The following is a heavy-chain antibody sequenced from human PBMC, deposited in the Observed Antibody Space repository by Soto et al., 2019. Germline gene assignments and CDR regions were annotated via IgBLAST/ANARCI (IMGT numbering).Heavy chain of an antibody. D-gene: IGHD3-10*01. CDR3: ATSYGSGYRAFDY. Sequence: QVQLVQSGAEVKRPGSSVKVSCKASGDTFSFYSINWVRQAPGLGLEWMGRVNPILSMSNYAQRFQGTVTMTADKSTSTAYMELSGLRSEDTAMYYCATSYGSGYRAFDYCGQGALVTVSS. V-gene: IGHV1-69*04. CDR2: VNPILSMS. J-gene: IGHJ4*02. CDR1: GDTFSFYS.